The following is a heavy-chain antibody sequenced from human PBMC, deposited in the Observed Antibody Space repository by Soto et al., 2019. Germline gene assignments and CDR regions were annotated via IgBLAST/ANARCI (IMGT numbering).Heavy chain of an antibody. Sequence: QVQLQESGPGLVKPSQTLSLTCSVSGGSISSGYYYWRWIRQPPGKGLEWIGNIYYSGTTYYNTSIKSRLIIAIDTSKNQFSLKVGSVTAAVTAVYYCASSSLDGRDVWVQGTTVTVSS. V-gene: IGHV4-30-4*01. CDR2: IYYSGTT. J-gene: IGHJ6*02. CDR3: ASSSLDGRDV. CDR1: GGSISSGYYY.